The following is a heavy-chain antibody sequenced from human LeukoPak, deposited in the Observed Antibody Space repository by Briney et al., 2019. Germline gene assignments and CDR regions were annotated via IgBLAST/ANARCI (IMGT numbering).Heavy chain of an antibody. CDR1: GFSLSTSGVG. Sequence: SGPTLVNPTQTLTLTSTFSGFSLSTSGVGVGWIRQPPGKALEWLALIYWDDDKRYSPSLKSRLTITKDTSKNQVVLTVTNMDPVDTATYYCARIPMVRGLRGGDYFDYWGQGTLVTVSS. V-gene: IGHV2-5*02. D-gene: IGHD3-10*01. J-gene: IGHJ4*02. CDR3: ARIPMVRGLRGGDYFDY. CDR2: IYWDDDK.